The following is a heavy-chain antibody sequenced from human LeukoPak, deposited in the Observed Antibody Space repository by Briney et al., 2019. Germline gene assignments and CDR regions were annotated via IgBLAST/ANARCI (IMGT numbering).Heavy chain of an antibody. V-gene: IGHV4-34*01. CDR1: GGSFSGYY. Sequence: SETLSLTCAVHGGSFSGYYWSWIRQPPGKGLEWIGEINHSGSTNYNPSLKSRVTISVDTSKNQFSLKLSSVTAADTAVYYCARTEYSSSYFYYYYYMDVWGKGATVTVSS. D-gene: IGHD6-6*01. CDR2: INHSGST. J-gene: IGHJ6*03. CDR3: ARTEYSSSYFYYYYYMDV.